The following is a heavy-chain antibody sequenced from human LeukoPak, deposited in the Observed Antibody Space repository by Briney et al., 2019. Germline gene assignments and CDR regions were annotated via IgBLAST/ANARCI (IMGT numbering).Heavy chain of an antibody. D-gene: IGHD4-17*01. Sequence: GRSLRLSCAASGFIFNSYEMNWVRQAPGKGLEWVSFISGSGLSIYYADSVKGRFTISRDNAKNTLFLQMNSLRAEDTAVYYCAGDNIENGDLDYLDYWGQGTLVTVSS. CDR3: AGDNIENGDLDYLDY. V-gene: IGHV3-48*03. CDR2: ISGSGLSI. J-gene: IGHJ4*02. CDR1: GFIFNSYE.